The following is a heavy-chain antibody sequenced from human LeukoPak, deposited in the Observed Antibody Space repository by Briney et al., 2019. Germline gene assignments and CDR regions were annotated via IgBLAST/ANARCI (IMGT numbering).Heavy chain of an antibody. CDR2: ISAYNGNT. Sequence: GASVKVSCKASGYTFTSYGISWVRQAPGQGLEWMGWISAYNGNTKYSQKFQGRVTITRDTSASTAYMELSSLRSEDTAVYYCARVLPWQQLVFDYWGQGTLVTVSS. V-gene: IGHV1-18*01. J-gene: IGHJ4*02. CDR1: GYTFTSYG. CDR3: ARVLPWQQLVFDY. D-gene: IGHD6-13*01.